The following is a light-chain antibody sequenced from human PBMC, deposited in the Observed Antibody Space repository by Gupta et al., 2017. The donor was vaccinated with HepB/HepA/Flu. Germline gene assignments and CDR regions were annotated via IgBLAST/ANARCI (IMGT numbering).Light chain of an antibody. CDR2: DVI. CDR1: TSDVGGYDY. Sequence: QSALTQPASVSGSPGQSITISCTGTTSDVGGYDYVSWYQQHPGKVPKLVIYDVINRPAGVSVRFSGSKSGNMASLTISGLQAEDEADYYCSSYTTSSTRVFGGGTKLTVL. CDR3: SSYTTSSTRV. V-gene: IGLV2-14*03. J-gene: IGLJ2*01.